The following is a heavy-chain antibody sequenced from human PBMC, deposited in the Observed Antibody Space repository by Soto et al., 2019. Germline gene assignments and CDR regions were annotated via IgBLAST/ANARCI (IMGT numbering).Heavy chain of an antibody. D-gene: IGHD6-19*01. Sequence: VQLVESGGGVVQPGRSLRLSCAASGFTFSDYAMHWVRQAPGKGLEWVAVVSHDGRNTHYADSVKGRFTISRDSSKNTVSLEMTRLSAEDTAVYYGAKGGRQWLVTSDFPYWGPGALVTVSS. CDR2: VSHDGRNT. CDR3: AKGGRQWLVTSDFPY. CDR1: GFTFSDYA. V-gene: IGHV3-30*18. J-gene: IGHJ4*02.